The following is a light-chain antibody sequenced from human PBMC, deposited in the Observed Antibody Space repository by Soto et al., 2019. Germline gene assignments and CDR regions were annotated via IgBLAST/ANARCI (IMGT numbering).Light chain of an antibody. J-gene: IGLJ2*01. CDR1: SSDVGGYNY. Sequence: QSALTQPASVSGSPGQSITISCTGTSSDVGGYNYVSWYQHHPGKASKLMIYDVTNRPSGVSNRFSGSKSGNTASLSISGLQAEDEADYYCSSYARNRDVLFGGGTKVTVL. CDR2: DVT. V-gene: IGLV2-14*03. CDR3: SSYARNRDVL.